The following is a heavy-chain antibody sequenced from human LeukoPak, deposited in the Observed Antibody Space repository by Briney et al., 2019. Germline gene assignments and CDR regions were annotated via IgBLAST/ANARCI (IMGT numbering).Heavy chain of an antibody. CDR2: FDPEDGET. CDR1: GYTLTELS. V-gene: IGHV1-24*01. J-gene: IGHJ5*02. Sequence: EASVKVFCKVSGYTLTELSMHWVRQAPGKGLEWMGGFDPEDGETIYAQKFQGRVTMTEDTSTDTAYMELSSLRSEDTAVYYCATTRIVCSSTSCRTTNWFDPWGQGTLVTVSS. CDR3: ATTRIVCSSTSCRTTNWFDP. D-gene: IGHD2-2*01.